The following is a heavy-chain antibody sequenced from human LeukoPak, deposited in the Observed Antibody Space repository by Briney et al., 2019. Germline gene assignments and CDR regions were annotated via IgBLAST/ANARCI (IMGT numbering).Heavy chain of an antibody. V-gene: IGHV3-21*01. Sequence: GGSLRLSCAASGFTFSSYSMNWVRQAPGKGLEWVSSISSSSSYIYYADSVKGRFTISRDNAKNSLYLQMNSLRAEDTAVCYCARDPQWDYGSGSYYNVLAPDYWGQGTLVTVSS. CDR1: GFTFSSYS. J-gene: IGHJ4*02. D-gene: IGHD3-10*01. CDR3: ARDPQWDYGSGSYYNVLAPDY. CDR2: ISSSSSYI.